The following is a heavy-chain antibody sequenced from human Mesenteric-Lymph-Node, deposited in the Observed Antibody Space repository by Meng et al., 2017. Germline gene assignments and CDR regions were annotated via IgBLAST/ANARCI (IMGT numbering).Heavy chain of an antibody. CDR1: GGSISSYY. CDR2: IYYSGST. J-gene: IGHJ2*01. Sequence: QVQLAGSGPGLVKPSVTLSLTCTVSGGSISSYYWKWIRQPPGKGLEWIGNIYYSGSTNYNPSLKSRVTISVDTSKNQFSLKLSSVTAADTAVYYCARVGWRQWSFDLWGRGTLVTVSS. V-gene: IGHV4-59*12. D-gene: IGHD5-18*01. CDR3: ARVGWRQWSFDL.